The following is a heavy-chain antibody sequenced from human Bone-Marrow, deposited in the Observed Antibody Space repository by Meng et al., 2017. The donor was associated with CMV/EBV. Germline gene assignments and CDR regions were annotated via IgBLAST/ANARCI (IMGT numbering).Heavy chain of an antibody. J-gene: IGHJ6*02. CDR1: GGSISSYY. V-gene: IGHV4-59*01. D-gene: IGHD3-3*01. CDR2: IYYSGST. CDR3: AGSYYDFWSGYSAADYYYYYGMDV. Sequence: GSLRLSCTVSGGSISSYYWSWIRQPPGKGLEWIGYIYYSGSTNYNPSLKSRVTISVDTSKNQLSLKLSSVTAADTAVYYCAGSYYDFWSGYSAADYYYYYGMDVWGQGTTVTVSS.